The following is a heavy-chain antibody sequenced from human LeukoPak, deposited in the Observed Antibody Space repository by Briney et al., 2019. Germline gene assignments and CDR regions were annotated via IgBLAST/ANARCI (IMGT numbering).Heavy chain of an antibody. Sequence: SQTLSVTCAISGDSASSNGAAWNWIRQSPSRGLEWLGRTYYRSKWYNDYAVSVRGRITINPDTSKNQFSLQLNSVTPEDTAVYYCVRDGEGGLDYFDHWGQGTLVTVSS. V-gene: IGHV6-1*01. D-gene: IGHD3-16*01. CDR3: VRDGEGGLDYFDH. J-gene: IGHJ4*02. CDR2: TYYRSKWYN. CDR1: GDSASSNGAA.